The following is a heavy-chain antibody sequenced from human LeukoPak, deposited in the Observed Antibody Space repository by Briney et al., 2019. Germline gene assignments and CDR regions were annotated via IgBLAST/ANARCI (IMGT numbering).Heavy chain of an antibody. CDR2: IFHTGNT. V-gene: IGHV4-31*11. J-gene: IGHJ4*02. Sequence: SETLSLTCAVSGDSISSGGHYWNWIRLRPGNGLEWIGYIFHTGNTYYNPSLKSRVIISVDTSKSQFSLNLSSVTAADTAVYYCARSPGIWNEYGRLEYWGQGALVTVSS. D-gene: IGHD1-1*01. CDR3: ARSPGIWNEYGRLEY. CDR1: GDSISSGGHY.